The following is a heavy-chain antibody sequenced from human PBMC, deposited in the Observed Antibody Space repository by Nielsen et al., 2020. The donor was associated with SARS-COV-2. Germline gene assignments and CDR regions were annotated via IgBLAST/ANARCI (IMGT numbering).Heavy chain of an antibody. CDR3: AGVVSPLPYWFDP. Sequence: SETLSLTCTVSGYSISSGYYWGWIRQPPGKGLEWIGSIYHSGSTYYNPSLKSRVTISVDTSKNQFSLKLSSVTAADTAVYYCAGVVSPLPYWFDPWGQGTLVTVSS. J-gene: IGHJ5*02. D-gene: IGHD3-16*01. V-gene: IGHV4-38-2*02. CDR2: IYHSGST. CDR1: GYSISSGYY.